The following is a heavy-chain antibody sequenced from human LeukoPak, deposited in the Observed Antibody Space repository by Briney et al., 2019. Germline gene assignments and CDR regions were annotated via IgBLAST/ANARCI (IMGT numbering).Heavy chain of an antibody. CDR2: IITIFGTA. V-gene: IGHV1-69*05. D-gene: IGHD2-2*01. CDR3: ARDIWGLEEYQPEIEHDAFDI. CDR1: GGTFSSYA. J-gene: IGHJ3*02. Sequence: GASVTVSCKPSGGTFSSYAISWGRHAPGQGLEWVGGIITIFGTANYTQTFQGRVTITTDESTSTAYMWLSSLGSEGTAVYYCARDIWGLEEYQPEIEHDAFDIWGQGTMVSVSS.